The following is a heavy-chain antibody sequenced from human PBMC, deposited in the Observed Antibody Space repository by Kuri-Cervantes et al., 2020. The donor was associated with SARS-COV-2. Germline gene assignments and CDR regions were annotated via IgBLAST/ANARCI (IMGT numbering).Heavy chain of an antibody. Sequence: SETLSLTCAVYGGSFSGYYWSWIRQPAGKGLEWIGRIYTSGSTNYNPSLKSRVTISVDTSKNQFSLKLSSVTAADTAVYYCARAIAAAAPFDYWGQGTLVTVSS. CDR3: ARAIAAAAPFDY. D-gene: IGHD6-13*01. CDR2: IYTSGST. J-gene: IGHJ4*02. CDR1: GGSFSGYY. V-gene: IGHV4-59*10.